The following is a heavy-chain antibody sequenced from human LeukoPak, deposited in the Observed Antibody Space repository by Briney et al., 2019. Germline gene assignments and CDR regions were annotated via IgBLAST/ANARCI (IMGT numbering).Heavy chain of an antibody. V-gene: IGHV4-34*01. CDR2: INHSGST. CDR3: ARERKYDFWSGYSQNYYYYGMDV. D-gene: IGHD3-3*01. Sequence: SETLSLTCAVYGGSFSGYYWSWIRQPPGKGLEWIGEINHSGSTNYNPSLKSRVTISVDTSKNQFSLKLSSVTAADTAVYYCARERKYDFWSGYSQNYYYYGMDVWGQGTTVTASS. CDR1: GGSFSGYY. J-gene: IGHJ6*02.